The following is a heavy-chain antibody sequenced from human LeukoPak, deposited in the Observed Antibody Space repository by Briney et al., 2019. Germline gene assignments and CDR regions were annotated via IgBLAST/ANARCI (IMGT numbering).Heavy chain of an antibody. V-gene: IGHV3-11*05. CDR1: GFTFSDYY. J-gene: IGHJ4*02. CDR3: ARDLEMATMEDDY. CDR2: ISSSSSYT. Sequence: GGSLRLSCAASGFTFSDYYMGWIRQAPGKGLEWVSYISSSSSYTNYADSVKGRFTISRDNAKNSLYLQMNSLRAEDTAVYYCARDLEMATMEDDYWGQGTLVTVSS. D-gene: IGHD5-24*01.